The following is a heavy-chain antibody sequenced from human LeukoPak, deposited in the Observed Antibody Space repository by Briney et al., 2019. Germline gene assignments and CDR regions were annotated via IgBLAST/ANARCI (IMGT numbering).Heavy chain of an antibody. D-gene: IGHD3-9*01. J-gene: IGHJ4*02. CDR3: ARGSLERYFDWLLTPGLDY. Sequence: GGSLRLSCAASGFTFSSYSMNWVRQAPGKGLEWVSSISSSSSYIYYADSVKGRFTISRDNAKNSLYLQMNSLRAEDTAVYYCARGSLERYFDWLLTPGLDYWGQGTLVTVSS. V-gene: IGHV3-21*01. CDR2: ISSSSSYI. CDR1: GFTFSSYS.